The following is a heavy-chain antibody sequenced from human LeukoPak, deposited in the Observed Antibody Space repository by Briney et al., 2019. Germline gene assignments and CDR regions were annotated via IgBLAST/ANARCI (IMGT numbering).Heavy chain of an antibody. CDR1: GGSFSGYY. CDR2: ISSSGSTI. V-gene: IGHV3-11*01. Sequence: PSETLSLTCAVYGGSFSGYYWSWIRQAPGKGLEWVSYISSSGSTIYYADSVKGRFTISRDNAKNSLYLQMNSLRAEDTAVYYCASLFVAVAGIIPDGEYNWFDPWGQGTLVTVSS. D-gene: IGHD6-19*01. CDR3: ASLFVAVAGIIPDGEYNWFDP. J-gene: IGHJ5*02.